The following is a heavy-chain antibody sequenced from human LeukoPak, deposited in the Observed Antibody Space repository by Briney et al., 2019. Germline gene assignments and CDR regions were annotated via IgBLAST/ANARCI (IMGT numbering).Heavy chain of an antibody. CDR2: ISSSSSYI. Sequence: PGGSLRLSCAASGFTFSSYSMNWVRQAPGKGLEWVSSISSSSSYIYYADSVKGRFTISRDNAKNSRYLQMNSLRAEDTAVYYCARDGPVPAAIGGYYWGQGTLVTVSS. CDR3: ARDGPVPAAIGGYY. J-gene: IGHJ4*02. V-gene: IGHV3-21*01. D-gene: IGHD2-2*02. CDR1: GFTFSSYS.